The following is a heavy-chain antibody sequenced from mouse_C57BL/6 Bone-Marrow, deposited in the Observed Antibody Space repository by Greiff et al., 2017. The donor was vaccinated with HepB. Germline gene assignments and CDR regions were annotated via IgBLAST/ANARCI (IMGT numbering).Heavy chain of an antibody. Sequence: EVQLVESGGDLVKPGGSLKLSCAASGFTFSSYGMSWVRQTPDKRLEWVATISSGGSYTYYPDSVKGRFTISRDNAKNTLYLQMSSLKSEDTAMYYCARQGYYGSSYGYFDVWGTGTTVTVSS. J-gene: IGHJ1*03. CDR1: GFTFSSYG. CDR3: ARQGYYGSSYGYFDV. CDR2: ISSGGSYT. D-gene: IGHD1-1*01. V-gene: IGHV5-6*01.